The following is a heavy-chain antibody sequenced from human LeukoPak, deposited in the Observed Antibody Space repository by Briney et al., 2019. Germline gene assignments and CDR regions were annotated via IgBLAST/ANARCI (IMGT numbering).Heavy chain of an antibody. CDR2: ISGSGGRT. V-gene: IGHV3-23*01. CDR3: ARTYYDFWSGSRNIYYFDY. Sequence: GGSLRLSCAASGFTFSSSGMSWVRQAPDRGLEWVSSISGSGGRTYYADSVKGRFTISRDNSKNTLYLQMNSLRVEDTAVYYCARTYYDFWSGSRNIYYFDYWGQGTLVTVSS. D-gene: IGHD3-3*01. J-gene: IGHJ4*02. CDR1: GFTFSSSG.